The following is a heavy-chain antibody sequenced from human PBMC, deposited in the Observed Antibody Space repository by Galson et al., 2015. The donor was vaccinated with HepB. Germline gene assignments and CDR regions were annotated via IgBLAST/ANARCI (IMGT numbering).Heavy chain of an antibody. CDR2: IIPIVRIS. CDR3: ARERGVNGYNYLSDAFNV. Sequence: SVKVSCKASGFTFGSYSITWVRQAPGQGLEWMGRIIPIVRISMYAQKFQGRVTIIADKSTDTAYIELRSLRPDDTAVYYCARERGVNGYNYLSDAFNVCGQGTIVTGSS. D-gene: IGHD5-24*01. V-gene: IGHV1-69*04. CDR1: GFTFGSYS. J-gene: IGHJ3*01.